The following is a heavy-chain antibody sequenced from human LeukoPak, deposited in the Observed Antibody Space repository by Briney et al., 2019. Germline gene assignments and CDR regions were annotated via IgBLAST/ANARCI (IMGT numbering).Heavy chain of an antibody. Sequence: SETLSLTCTVSSGSISTSNYYWGWVRQPPGTALEWIGNIFYSGSTYYSPSLKSRVTISVDTSKNQFSLKLSSVTAADTAVFYCASGYSYDLFDYWGQGTLVTVSS. D-gene: IGHD5-18*01. CDR2: IFYSGST. CDR1: SGSISTSNYY. J-gene: IGHJ4*02. V-gene: IGHV4-39*07. CDR3: ASGYSYDLFDY.